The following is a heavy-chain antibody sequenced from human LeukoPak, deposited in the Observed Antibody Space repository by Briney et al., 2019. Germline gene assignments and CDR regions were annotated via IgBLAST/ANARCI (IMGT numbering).Heavy chain of an antibody. D-gene: IGHD4-17*01. J-gene: IGHJ5*02. V-gene: IGHV1-69*05. CDR1: GGTFSSYS. CDR3: ARSTVDYGDYTKVRRNNWFDP. CDR2: IMPLFNTA. Sequence: GASVKVSCKASGGTFSSYSITWVRQAPGQGLEWMGGIMPLFNTANYAQQFQGRVTITTDESTSTAYMELSSLRSEDTAVYYCARSTVDYGDYTKVRRNNWFDPWGQGTLVTVSS.